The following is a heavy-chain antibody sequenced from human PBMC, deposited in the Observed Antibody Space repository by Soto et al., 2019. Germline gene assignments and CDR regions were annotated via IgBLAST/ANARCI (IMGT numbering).Heavy chain of an antibody. Sequence: QVRLMQSGPEVRRPGASVTVSCKASGYTFTHYFIHWVRRAPGQGLEWMGYINPKSGDTHYSQTLRGRVSMTRDTSTDTANMGLSSLKSDDTAVYFCARVPCHKNSRGDFWGQGTPITVSS. J-gene: IGHJ4*02. CDR1: GYTFTHYF. CDR2: INPKSGDT. CDR3: ARVPCHKNSRGDF. V-gene: IGHV1-2*02. D-gene: IGHD1-7*01.